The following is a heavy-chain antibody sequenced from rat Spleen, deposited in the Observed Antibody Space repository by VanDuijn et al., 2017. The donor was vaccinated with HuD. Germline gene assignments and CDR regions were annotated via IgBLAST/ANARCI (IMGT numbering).Heavy chain of an antibody. Sequence: EVQLVESGGGLVQPGRSMKLSCAASGLSFSDYNMAWVRQAPKKGLEWVATISYDGSSTYYRDSVKGRFTISRDNAKSTLYLQMDSLRSEDTATYYCARHYNNYGVMDAWGQGASVTVSS. CDR3: ARHYNNYGVMDA. D-gene: IGHD1-10*01. V-gene: IGHV5-7*01. CDR1: GLSFSDYN. CDR2: ISYDGSST. J-gene: IGHJ4*01.